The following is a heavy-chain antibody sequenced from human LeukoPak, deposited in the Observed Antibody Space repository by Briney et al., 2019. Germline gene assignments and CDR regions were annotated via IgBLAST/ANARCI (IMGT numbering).Heavy chain of an antibody. Sequence: GGSLRLSCEVSGFMFRTYWMDWVRQAPGRGLEWVANINQDGSEKYYVDPVKGRFTISRDNAKNTLYLQMNSLRAEDTAVYYCARDDAGYSYDPRGWFDPWGQGTLVTVSS. J-gene: IGHJ5*02. CDR2: INQDGSEK. CDR1: GFMFRTYW. CDR3: ARDDAGYSYDPRGWFDP. D-gene: IGHD5-18*01. V-gene: IGHV3-7*01.